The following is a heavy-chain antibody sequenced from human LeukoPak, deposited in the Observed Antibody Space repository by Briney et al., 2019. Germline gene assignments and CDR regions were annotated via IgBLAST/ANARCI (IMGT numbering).Heavy chain of an antibody. Sequence: SGTLSLTCAVYGGSFSGYYWSWIRQPPGKGLEWIGEINHSGSTNSNPSLKSRVTISVDTSKNQFSLKLSSVTAAATAVYYCARFDAQPGAVLFDYWGQGTLVTVSS. V-gene: IGHV4-34*01. J-gene: IGHJ4*02. D-gene: IGHD1-26*01. CDR2: INHSGST. CDR3: ARFDAQPGAVLFDY. CDR1: GGSFSGYY.